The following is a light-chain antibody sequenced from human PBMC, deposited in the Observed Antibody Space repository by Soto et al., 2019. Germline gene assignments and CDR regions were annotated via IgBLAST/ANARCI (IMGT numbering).Light chain of an antibody. CDR1: SSNIGTYS. CDR3: GAWDSSLSGVV. J-gene: IGLJ2*01. CDR2: DNS. Sequence: QSVLTQPPSVSAAPGQRVTISCSGSSSNIGTYSVSWYQQLPGTAPRLLIFDNSQRPSGIPDRFSGSKSGTSATLGVTGLQTGDEADYYCGAWDSSLSGVVFGGGTKVTVL. V-gene: IGLV1-51*01.